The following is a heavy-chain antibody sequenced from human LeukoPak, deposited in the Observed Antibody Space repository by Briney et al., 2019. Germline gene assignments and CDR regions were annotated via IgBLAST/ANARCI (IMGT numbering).Heavy chain of an antibody. Sequence: GGSLRLSCAASGFTFRSYAMSWVRQAPGKGLEWVSAISGSGGSTYYADSVKGRFTISRDNSKNTLYLQMNSLRAEDTAVYYCAKDPYYDFWSGYRDYWGQGTLVTVSS. D-gene: IGHD3-3*01. V-gene: IGHV3-23*01. CDR2: ISGSGGST. J-gene: IGHJ4*02. CDR3: AKDPYYDFWSGYRDY. CDR1: GFTFRSYA.